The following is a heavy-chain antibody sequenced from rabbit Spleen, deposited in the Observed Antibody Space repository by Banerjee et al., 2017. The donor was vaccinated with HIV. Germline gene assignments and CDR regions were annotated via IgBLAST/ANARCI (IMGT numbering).Heavy chain of an antibody. D-gene: IGHD3-1*01. Sequence: QEQLVESGGGLVQPAGTLTLTCTASGFDLSAYGMSWVRQAPGKGLEWIGYIDPIFSTTHYANWVNGRFSISSHNAQNTLYLQLNSLTAADTATYFCVRDTWHFNLWGPGTLVTVS. V-gene: IGHV1S47*01. CDR3: VRDTWHFNL. CDR2: IDPIFSTT. J-gene: IGHJ4*01. CDR1: GFDLSAYG.